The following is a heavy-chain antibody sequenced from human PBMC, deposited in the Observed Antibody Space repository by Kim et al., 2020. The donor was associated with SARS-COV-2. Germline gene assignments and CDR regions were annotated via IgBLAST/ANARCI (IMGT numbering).Heavy chain of an antibody. CDR3: ARDQPPSSSWPNFDY. V-gene: IGHV1-18*01. J-gene: IGHJ4*02. CDR1: GYTFTSYG. CDR2: ISAYNGNT. D-gene: IGHD6-13*01. Sequence: ASVTVSCKASGYTFTSYGISWVRQAPGQGLEWMGWISAYNGNTNYAQKLQGRVTMTTDTSTSTAYMELRSLRSDDTAVYYCARDQPPSSSWPNFDYWGQGTLVTVSS.